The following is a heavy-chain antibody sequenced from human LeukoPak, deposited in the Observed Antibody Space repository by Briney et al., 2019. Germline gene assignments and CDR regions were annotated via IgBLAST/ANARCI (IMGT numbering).Heavy chain of an antibody. CDR2: ISGSGGST. V-gene: IGHV3-23*01. CDR1: GFTFSSYA. CDR3: ARDRYYVPDY. D-gene: IGHD3-16*01. Sequence: GGSLRLSCAASGFTFSSYAMSWVRQAPGKGLEWVSAISGSGGSTYYADSVKGRFSISRDNSKNTLFLQMNSLRADDTAVYYCARDRYYVPDYWGQGTLVTVSS. J-gene: IGHJ4*02.